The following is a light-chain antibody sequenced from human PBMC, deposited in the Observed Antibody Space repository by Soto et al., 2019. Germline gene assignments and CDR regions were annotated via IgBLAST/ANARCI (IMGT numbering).Light chain of an antibody. CDR1: NSNIGAGYD. V-gene: IGLV1-40*01. Sequence: QSVLTQPPSVSGAPGQRVTISCTGSNSNIGAGYDVHWYQQLPGTAPKLLIYGNSNRPSGVPDRFSGSKSVTSASLAITGLQAEDEADYYCQSYDSSLSGSAFGTGTKVTVL. CDR2: GNS. J-gene: IGLJ1*01. CDR3: QSYDSSLSGSA.